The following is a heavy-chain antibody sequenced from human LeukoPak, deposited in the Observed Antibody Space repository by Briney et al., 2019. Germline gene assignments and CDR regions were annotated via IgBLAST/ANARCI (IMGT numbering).Heavy chain of an antibody. CDR2: IYHSGST. D-gene: IGHD3-16*02. CDR3: ARGGVITFGGVIDY. J-gene: IGHJ4*02. V-gene: IGHV4-38-2*01. CDR1: GHSISSGYY. Sequence: SETLSLTCAVSGHSISSGYYWGWIRQPPGKGLEWIGSIYHSGSTYYNPSLKSRVTISVDTSKNQFSLRLSSVTAADTAVYYCARGGVITFGGVIDYWGQGTLVTVSS.